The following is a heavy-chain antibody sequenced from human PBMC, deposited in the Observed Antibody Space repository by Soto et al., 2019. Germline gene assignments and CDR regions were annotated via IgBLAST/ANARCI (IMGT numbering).Heavy chain of an antibody. Sequence: QVQLVQSGAEVKKPGSSVKVSCKASGGTFSSYAISWVRQAPGQGLEWMGGIIPIFGTANYAQKFQGRVTVTADESTGTAYMELSSLRSEDTAVYYCARGRGYSYGQMHYYYGMDVWGQGTPVTVSS. D-gene: IGHD5-18*01. V-gene: IGHV1-69*12. CDR3: ARGRGYSYGQMHYYYGMDV. CDR1: GGTFSSYA. CDR2: IIPIFGTA. J-gene: IGHJ6*02.